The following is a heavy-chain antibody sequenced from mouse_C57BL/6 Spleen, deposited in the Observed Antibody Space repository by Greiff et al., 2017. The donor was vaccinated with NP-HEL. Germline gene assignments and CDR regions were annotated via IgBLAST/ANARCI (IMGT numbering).Heavy chain of an antibody. CDR2: ISSGGDYI. J-gene: IGHJ4*01. CDR1: GFTFSSYA. D-gene: IGHD2-4*01. CDR3: TRAAIYYDYGGAMDY. Sequence: DVMLVESGEGLVKPGGSLKLSCAASGFTFSSYALSWVRQTPEKRLEWVAYISSGGDYIYYADTVKGLFTISRDTARNTLYLQMSSLKSEDTAMYYCTRAAIYYDYGGAMDYWGQGTSVTVSS. V-gene: IGHV5-9-1*02.